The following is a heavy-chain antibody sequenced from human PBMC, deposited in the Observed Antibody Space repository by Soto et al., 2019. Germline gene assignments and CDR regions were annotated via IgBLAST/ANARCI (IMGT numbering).Heavy chain of an antibody. Sequence: PGGSLRLSCAASGFTFSSYGMHWVRQAPGKGLEWVAVIWYDGSNKYYADSVKGRFTISRDNSKNTLYLQMNSLRAEDTAVYYCARDRVAAPGPLDYWGQGTLVTVSS. V-gene: IGHV3-33*01. CDR2: IWYDGSNK. D-gene: IGHD6-13*01. CDR3: ARDRVAAPGPLDY. J-gene: IGHJ4*02. CDR1: GFTFSSYG.